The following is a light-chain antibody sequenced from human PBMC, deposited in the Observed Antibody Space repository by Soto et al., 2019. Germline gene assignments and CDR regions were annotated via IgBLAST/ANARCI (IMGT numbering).Light chain of an antibody. CDR1: QSVSGSY. CDR3: QQYHDWPPIT. CDR2: GAS. V-gene: IGKV3-20*01. J-gene: IGKJ5*01. Sequence: EIVLTQSPGTLSLSPGERADLSCRASQSVSGSYVAWYQQKPGQAPRLLIYGASNRATGIPDRFSGSGSGTDFTLTIARLEPEDFAVYSCQQYHDWPPITFGQGTRLEIK.